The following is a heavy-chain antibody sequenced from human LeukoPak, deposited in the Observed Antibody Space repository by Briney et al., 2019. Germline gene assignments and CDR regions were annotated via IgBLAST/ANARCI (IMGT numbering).Heavy chain of an antibody. J-gene: IGHJ4*02. Sequence: ASVKVSCKASGYTFTGYYMHWVRQAPGQGLEWMGWINPNSGGTNYAQKLQGRVTMTRDTSISTAYMELSRLRSDDTAVYYCARGLDFDYWGQGTLVTVSS. CDR1: GYTFTGYY. V-gene: IGHV1-2*02. D-gene: IGHD3-16*01. CDR3: ARGLDFDY. CDR2: INPNSGGT.